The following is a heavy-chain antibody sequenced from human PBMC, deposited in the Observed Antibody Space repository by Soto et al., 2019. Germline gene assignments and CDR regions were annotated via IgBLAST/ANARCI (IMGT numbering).Heavy chain of an antibody. CDR3: ARHLPGGAADAP. D-gene: IGHD6-13*01. V-gene: IGHV4-59*08. CDR1: GGSISSYY. Sequence: SETLSLTCTVSGGSISSYYWSWIRQPPGKGLEWIGYIYYSGSTNYNPSLKSRVTISVDTSKNQFSLKLSSVTAADTAVYYCARHLPGGAADAPWGQGTLVTVSS. CDR2: IYYSGST. J-gene: IGHJ5*02.